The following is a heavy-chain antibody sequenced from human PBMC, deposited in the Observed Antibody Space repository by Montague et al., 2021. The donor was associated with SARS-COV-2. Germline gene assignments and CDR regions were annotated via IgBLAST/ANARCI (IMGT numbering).Heavy chain of an antibody. CDR1: GGPISGDNYY. CDR3: ARNRGWGSRGAGYIDL. J-gene: IGHJ2*01. Sequence: SLSLTCTVSGGPISGDNYYWTWIRQHPGKGLEWIAYIYYTGSTYYXPSLQSRLRTSLDTSKNQFSLTLTSVTAADTAIYYCARNRGWGSRGAGYIDLWGRGTLVTVSS. D-gene: IGHD7-27*01. V-gene: IGHV4-31*03. CDR2: IYYTGST.